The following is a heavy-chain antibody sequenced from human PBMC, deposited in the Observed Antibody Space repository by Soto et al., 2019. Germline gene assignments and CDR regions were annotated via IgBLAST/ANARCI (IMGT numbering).Heavy chain of an antibody. J-gene: IGHJ4*02. CDR1: GGSFSGYD. V-gene: IGHV4-34*01. Sequence: SETLSLTCAVYGGSFSGYDWTWIRQPPGTGLEWIGEINHSGSRNYNPSLKSRVTISVDTSKNQFSLKLTSVTAADTAVYYCARDKITGLFDYWGQGTLVTVSS. D-gene: IGHD2-8*02. CDR2: INHSGSR. CDR3: ARDKITGLFDY.